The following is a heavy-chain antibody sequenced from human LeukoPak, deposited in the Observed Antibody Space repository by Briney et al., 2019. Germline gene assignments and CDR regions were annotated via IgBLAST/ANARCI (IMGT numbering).Heavy chain of an antibody. V-gene: IGHV3-30*02. CDR3: ARADSSWYGYYFDY. D-gene: IGHD6-13*01. CDR2: IQYDASNK. Sequence: GGSLRLSCATSGFTFSGHGMHWVRQAPGKGLEWVAFIQYDASNKYYADSVKGRFTISRDNSKNTLYLQMNSLRAEDTAVYYCARADSSWYGYYFDYWGQGTLVTVSS. J-gene: IGHJ4*02. CDR1: GFTFSGHG.